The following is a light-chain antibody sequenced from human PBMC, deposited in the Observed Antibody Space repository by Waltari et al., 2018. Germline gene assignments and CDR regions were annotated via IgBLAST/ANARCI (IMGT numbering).Light chain of an antibody. CDR3: GTWDSRLSGAV. Sequence: QSVLTQPPSVSAAPGQRVTISCSGGSSNVGKNYVSWYRQLPGTAPQLLIFEDSERPSGMPGRFSGSKSGTSATLDITGRQAGDEADYYCGTWDSRLSGAVFGGGTHLTVL. CDR2: EDS. CDR1: SSNVGKNY. V-gene: IGLV1-51*02. J-gene: IGLJ7*01.